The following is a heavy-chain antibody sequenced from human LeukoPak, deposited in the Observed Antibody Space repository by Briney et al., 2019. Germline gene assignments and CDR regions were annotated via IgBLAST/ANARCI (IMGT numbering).Heavy chain of an antibody. Sequence: ASVTVSCTASGYTFTSYYMRWVRQAPGQGLEWMGIINPSGGSTSYAQKFQGRVTMTRDTSTSTVYMELSSLRSEDTAVYYCARDIGPYSLIDYWGQGTLVTVSS. CDR3: ARDIGPYSLIDY. D-gene: IGHD2-21*01. CDR2: INPSGGST. CDR1: GYTFTSYY. V-gene: IGHV1-46*01. J-gene: IGHJ4*02.